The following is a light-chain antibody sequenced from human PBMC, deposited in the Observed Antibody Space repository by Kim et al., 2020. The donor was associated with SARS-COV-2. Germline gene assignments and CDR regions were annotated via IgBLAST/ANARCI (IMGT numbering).Light chain of an antibody. Sequence: RQTATITCSGNSNNVGYQGVAWLQHHQGHPPKLVSYRNNNRPSGISERLSASRSGNTASLTITELQPEDEADYYCSAWDTSLSGWVFGGGTKLTVL. CDR2: RNN. CDR3: SAWDTSLSGWV. CDR1: SNNVGYQG. J-gene: IGLJ3*02. V-gene: IGLV10-54*01.